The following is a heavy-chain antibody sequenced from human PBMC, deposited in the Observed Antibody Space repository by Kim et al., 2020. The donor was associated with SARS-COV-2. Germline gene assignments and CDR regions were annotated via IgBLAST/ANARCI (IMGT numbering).Heavy chain of an antibody. J-gene: IGHJ3*02. Sequence: GGSLRLSCTASGFSFSSYEMDWVRQAPGKGLEWISYIGKGGRPTYYADSVKGRFTISRDNAKNSLYLQMNSLRAEDTAVYYCAREDPLSSAWNRAAFDIWGQGTVVTVSS. V-gene: IGHV3-48*03. CDR2: IGKGGRPT. CDR1: GFSFSSYE. CDR3: AREDPLSSAWNRAAFDI. D-gene: IGHD1-1*01.